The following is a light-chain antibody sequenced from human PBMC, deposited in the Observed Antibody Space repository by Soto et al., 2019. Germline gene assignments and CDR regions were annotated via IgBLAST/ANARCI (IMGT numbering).Light chain of an antibody. CDR2: GAS. CDR3: QQTSSAPFT. CDR1: QSLSSNY. V-gene: IGKV3-20*01. Sequence: EIVLTQSPGTLSLSPGERATLSCRASQSLSSNYLAWYQQKPGQAPRLLIYGASSRASGIPDRFSGSGSGTDFTLTISSLEPEDFATYYCQQTSSAPFTFGPGTKVDIK. J-gene: IGKJ3*01.